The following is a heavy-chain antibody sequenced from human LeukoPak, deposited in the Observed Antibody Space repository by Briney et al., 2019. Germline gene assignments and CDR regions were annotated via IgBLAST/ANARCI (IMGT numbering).Heavy chain of an antibody. CDR2: IYPYSGDT. CDR1: GYTFTGYY. V-gene: IGHV1-2*02. D-gene: IGHD6-6*01. J-gene: IGHJ3*02. CDR3: GRDRNSGSSLDI. Sequence: GASVTVSCKASGYTFTGYYIHWVRQAPGQGLEWMGWIYPYSGDTNYAQNFQGRVTMTRDTSISTAYMELSSLKSDDTAVYYCGRDRNSGSSLDIWGQGTMLTVSS.